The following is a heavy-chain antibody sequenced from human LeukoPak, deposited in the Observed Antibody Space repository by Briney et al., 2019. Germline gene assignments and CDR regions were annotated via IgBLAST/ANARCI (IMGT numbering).Heavy chain of an antibody. CDR2: IKSKTDGGTT. D-gene: IGHD6-19*01. J-gene: IGHJ4*02. V-gene: IGHV3-15*01. Sequence: GGSLRLSCAASGFTFSNAWMSWVRQAPGKGLEWVGRIKSKTDGGTTDYAAPVKGRFTISRDDSKNTLYLQMNSLKTEDTAVYYCTTDRRQWLDRNFDYWGQGTLVTVSS. CDR3: TTDRRQWLDRNFDY. CDR1: GFTFSNAW.